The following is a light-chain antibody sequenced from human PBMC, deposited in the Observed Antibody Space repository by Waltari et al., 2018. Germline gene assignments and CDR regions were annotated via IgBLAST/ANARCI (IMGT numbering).Light chain of an antibody. CDR2: GAS. CDR3: QQSYSTPGLS. Sequence: DIQLTQSPSSLSESVGDRVTITCRASQGISTYLNWYQHKPGKAPKLLISGASSLRSGVPSRFSGSGSGTFFSLTISTLQSEDFATYYCQQSYSTPGLSFGGGTKVEIK. J-gene: IGKJ4*01. CDR1: QGISTY. V-gene: IGKV1-39*01.